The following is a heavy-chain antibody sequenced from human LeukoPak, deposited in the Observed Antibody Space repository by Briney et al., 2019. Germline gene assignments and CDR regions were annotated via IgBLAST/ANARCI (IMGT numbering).Heavy chain of an antibody. CDR1: GFTFSNYW. CDR3: AKDRSGSYSQGLDY. Sequence: GGSLRLSCAASGFTFSNYWMSWVRQAPGKGLEFMANIKEAGSEKYYADSVKGRFTISRDNSKNTLYLQMSSLRAEDTAVYYCAKDRSGSYSQGLDYWGQGTLVTVSS. D-gene: IGHD1-26*01. J-gene: IGHJ4*02. CDR2: IKEAGSEK. V-gene: IGHV3-7*01.